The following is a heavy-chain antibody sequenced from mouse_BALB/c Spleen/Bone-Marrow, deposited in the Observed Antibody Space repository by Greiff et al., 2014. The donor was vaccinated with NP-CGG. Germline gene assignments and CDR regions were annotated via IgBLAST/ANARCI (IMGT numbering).Heavy chain of an antibody. V-gene: IGHV1-82*01. CDR1: GYAFSSSW. CDR3: LRSDGYSDMDY. J-gene: IGHJ4*01. D-gene: IGHD2-3*01. Sequence: VQLQQSGPELVKPGASVKISCKASGYAFSSSWMNWVKQRPGQGLEWIGRIYPGDGDTKYNGKFKGKATLTADKSSSTAYMQLSSPTAVDSAVYFWLRSDGYSDMDYWGQGTSLTVSS. CDR2: IYPGDGDT.